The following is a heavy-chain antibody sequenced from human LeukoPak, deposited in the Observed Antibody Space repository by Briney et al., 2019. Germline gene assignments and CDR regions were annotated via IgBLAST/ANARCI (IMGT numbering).Heavy chain of an antibody. CDR3: ARDIAVAGRGGY. D-gene: IGHD6-19*01. CDR2: INHSGST. Sequence: SETLSLTCAVYGGSFSGYYWSWIRQPPGKGLEWIGEINHSGSTNYNPSLKSRVTISVDTSKNQFSLKLSSVTAADTAVYYCARDIAVAGRGGYWGQGTLVTVSS. V-gene: IGHV4-34*01. J-gene: IGHJ4*02. CDR1: GGSFSGYY.